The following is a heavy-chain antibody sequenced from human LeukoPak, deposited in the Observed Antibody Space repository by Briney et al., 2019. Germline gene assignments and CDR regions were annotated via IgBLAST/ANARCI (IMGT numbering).Heavy chain of an antibody. J-gene: IGHJ4*02. CDR1: GFTVSSNY. CDR3: ARVVEMATIRGVYFDY. D-gene: IGHD5-24*01. V-gene: IGHV3-53*01. CDR2: IYSGGST. Sequence: GGSLRLSCAASGFTVSSNYMSWVRQAPGKGLEWVSVIYSGGSTYYADSVKGRFTISRDNSKNTLYLQMNSLRAEDTAVYYCARVVEMATIRGVYFDYWGQGTLVTVSS.